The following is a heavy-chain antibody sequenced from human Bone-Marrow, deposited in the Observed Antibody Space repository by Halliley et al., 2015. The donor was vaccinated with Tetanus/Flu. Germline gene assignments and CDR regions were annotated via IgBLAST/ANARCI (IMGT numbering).Heavy chain of an antibody. CDR2: VFHTGTT. CDR3: ARDLGGDYAPHFDD. Sequence: TLSLTCTVSRGSISSYYWTWIRQPPGKGLEWIGYVFHTGTTNYNPSLKSRVTMSLDMSKNQFSLSLTSVTAADTAVYYCARDLGGDYAPHFDDWGRGTLVTVSS. D-gene: IGHD4-17*01. J-gene: IGHJ4*02. CDR1: RGSISSYY. V-gene: IGHV4-59*01.